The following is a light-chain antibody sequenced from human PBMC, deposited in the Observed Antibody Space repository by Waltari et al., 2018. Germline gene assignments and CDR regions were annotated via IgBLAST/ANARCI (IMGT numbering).Light chain of an antibody. CDR2: WAS. Sequence: IVMTQSPDSLAVSLGERATIHCKSSQRIFYSSNHKSYLGWYQHKPGQPPRLLIYWASTREAGVPDRFSGSGSATDFTLTISSVQADDVAVYYCQQYFSPPYTFGQGTKLEIK. V-gene: IGKV4-1*01. J-gene: IGKJ2*01. CDR1: QRIFYSSNHKSY. CDR3: QQYFSPPYT.